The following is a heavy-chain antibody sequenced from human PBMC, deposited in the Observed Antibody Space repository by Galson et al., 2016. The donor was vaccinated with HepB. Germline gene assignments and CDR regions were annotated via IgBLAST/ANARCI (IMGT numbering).Heavy chain of an antibody. CDR3: ARDEVQPAAIGYYHSGMDV. Sequence: SLRLSCAASGFSFSNYWMSWVRQAPGEGLEWVANIKQDGSDKNYVDSVKGRFTISRDNVKKSLYLQMNSLRAEDMAVYYCARDEVQPAAIGYYHSGMDVWGQGTTVTVSS. J-gene: IGHJ6*02. V-gene: IGHV3-7*01. D-gene: IGHD2-2*02. CDR2: IKQDGSDK. CDR1: GFSFSNYW.